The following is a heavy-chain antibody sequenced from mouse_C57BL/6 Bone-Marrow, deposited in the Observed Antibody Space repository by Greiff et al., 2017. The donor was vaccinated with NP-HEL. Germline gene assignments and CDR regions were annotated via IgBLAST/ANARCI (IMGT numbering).Heavy chain of an antibody. CDR2: INPNNGGT. D-gene: IGHD1-1*01. J-gene: IGHJ1*03. V-gene: IGHV1-26*01. CDR3: ARGPPYYGSSYWYFDV. Sequence: VQLQQSGPELVKPGASVKISCKASGYTFTDYYMNWVKQSHGKSLEWIGDINPNNGGTSYNQKFKGKATLTVDKSSSTAYMELRSLTSEDSAVYYCARGPPYYGSSYWYFDVWGTGTTVTVSS. CDR1: GYTFTDYY.